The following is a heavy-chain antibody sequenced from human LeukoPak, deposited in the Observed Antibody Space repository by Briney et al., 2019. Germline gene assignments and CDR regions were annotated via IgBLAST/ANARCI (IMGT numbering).Heavy chain of an antibody. D-gene: IGHD1-26*01. CDR1: GFTFSSYS. J-gene: IGHJ4*02. CDR2: ISSSSSYI. Sequence: GGSLRLSRAASGFTFSSYSMNWVRQAPGKGLEWVSSISSSSSYIYYADSVKGRFTISRDNAQNSLYLQMSSLRAEDTAVYYCARDRGIDYWGQGALVTVSS. CDR3: ARDRGIDY. V-gene: IGHV3-21*01.